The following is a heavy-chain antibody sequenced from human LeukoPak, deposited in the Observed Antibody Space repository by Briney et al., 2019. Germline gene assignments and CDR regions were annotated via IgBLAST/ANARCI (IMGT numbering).Heavy chain of an antibody. CDR3: ARDYSGSYGDAFDI. CDR1: GFTFSSYA. Sequence: GGSLRLSCAASGFTFSSYAMHWVRQAPGKGLEYVSAISSNGGSTYYANSVKGRFTISRDNSKNTLYLQMGSLRAEDMAVYYRARDYSGSYGDAFDIWGQGTMVTVSS. D-gene: IGHD1-26*01. J-gene: IGHJ3*02. CDR2: ISSNGGST. V-gene: IGHV3-64*01.